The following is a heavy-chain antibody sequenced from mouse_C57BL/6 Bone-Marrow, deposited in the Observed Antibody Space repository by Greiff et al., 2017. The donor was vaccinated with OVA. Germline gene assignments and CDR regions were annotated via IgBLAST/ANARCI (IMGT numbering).Heavy chain of an antibody. CDR1: GFTFSSYA. CDR3: TRERQLRLRDYFDY. D-gene: IGHD3-2*02. J-gene: IGHJ2*01. Sequence: EVQGVESGEGLVKPGGSLKLSCAASGFTFSSYAMSWVRQTPEKRLEWVAYISSGGDYIYYADTVKGRFTISRDNARNTLYLQMSSLKSEDTAMYYCTRERQLRLRDYFDYWGQGTTLTVSS. CDR2: ISSGGDYI. V-gene: IGHV5-9-1*02.